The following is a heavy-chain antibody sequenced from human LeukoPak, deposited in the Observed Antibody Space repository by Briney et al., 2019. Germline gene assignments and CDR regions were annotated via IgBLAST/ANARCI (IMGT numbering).Heavy chain of an antibody. J-gene: IGHJ4*02. V-gene: IGHV1-8*01. CDR1: GYTFTSYD. CDR2: MNPNSGNT. CDR3: AREPTKPGIAAAGLDY. D-gene: IGHD6-13*01. Sequence: GASVKVSCKASGYTFTSYDINWVRQATGQGLEWMGWMNPNSGNTGYAQKFQGRVTMTRNTSISTAYMELSSLRSEDTAVYYCAREPTKPGIAAAGLDYWGQGTLVTVSS.